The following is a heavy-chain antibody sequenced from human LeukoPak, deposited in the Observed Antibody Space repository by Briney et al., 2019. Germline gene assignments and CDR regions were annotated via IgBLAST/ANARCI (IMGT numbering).Heavy chain of an antibody. D-gene: IGHD3-10*01. CDR3: ARHSGSGSYRPAFGY. J-gene: IGHJ4*02. CDR1: GYSFTSYW. Sequence: GESLKISCKGSGYSFTSYWIGWVRQMPGKGLEWMGVINPGDSDTTYSPSFQGQVTISADKSISTAYLQWSSLKASDTAMYYCARHSGSGSYRPAFGYWGQGTLVTVSS. V-gene: IGHV5-51*01. CDR2: INPGDSDT.